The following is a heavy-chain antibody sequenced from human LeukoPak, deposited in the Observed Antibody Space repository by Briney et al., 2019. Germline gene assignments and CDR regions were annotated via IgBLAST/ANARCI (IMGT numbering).Heavy chain of an antibody. V-gene: IGHV3-30*04. CDR2: ISYDGSDK. J-gene: IGHJ4*02. CDR1: GFTFSNNV. D-gene: IGHD5-18*01. CDR3: AKDLMVNGY. Sequence: GGSLRLSCAASGFTFSNNVIHWVRQAPGKGLEWVAMISYDGSDKYYADSVKGRFTISRDNSKNTLYLQMNSLRAEDTAVYYCAKDLMVNGYWGQGTLVTVSS.